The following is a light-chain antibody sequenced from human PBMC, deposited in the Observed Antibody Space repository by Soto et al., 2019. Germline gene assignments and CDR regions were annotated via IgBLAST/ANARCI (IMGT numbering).Light chain of an antibody. CDR3: QQFNSYPIT. V-gene: IGKV1-5*01. J-gene: IGKJ5*01. CDR1: QSISSW. Sequence: DIQMTQSPATLSASVGDRVTITCRASQSISSWLTWYKQKPGKAPKLLSYEASNLESGVPSRFSGSGSGTEFTLTIGGLQPDDFATYYCQQFNSYPITFGQGTRLEIK. CDR2: EAS.